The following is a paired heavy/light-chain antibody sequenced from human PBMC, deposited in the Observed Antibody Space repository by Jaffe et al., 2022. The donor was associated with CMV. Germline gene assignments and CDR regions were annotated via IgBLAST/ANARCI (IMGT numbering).Light chain of an antibody. Sequence: QSVLTQPPSVSGAPGQRVTISCTGSSSNIGAGFDVHWYQHLPGTAPKLLIYDKTNRPSGVPDRFSGSTSGTSASLAITGLQAEDEADYYCQSYDMSLSGSVFGGGTRVTVL. CDR3: QSYDMSLSGSV. V-gene: IGLV1-40*01. CDR2: DKT. J-gene: IGLJ3*02. CDR1: SSNIGAGFD.
Heavy chain of an antibody. Sequence: EVQLVQSGAEVKKPGESLTISCQGSSNTFNRNWIGWVRQMPGKGLEWMGIIYPGDSDTKYSPSFQGQVTFSADNSINTAFLQWSSLEASDTAIYYCARQGPHYDSYFDGWGQGTLVTVSS. D-gene: IGHD3-16*01. V-gene: IGHV5-51*01. CDR2: IYPGDSDT. J-gene: IGHJ4*02. CDR1: SNTFNRNW. CDR3: ARQGPHYDSYFDG.